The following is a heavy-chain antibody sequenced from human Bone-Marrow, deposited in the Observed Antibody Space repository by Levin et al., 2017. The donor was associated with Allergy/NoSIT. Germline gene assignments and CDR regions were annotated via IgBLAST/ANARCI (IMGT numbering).Heavy chain of an antibody. V-gene: IGHV3-7*03. J-gene: IGHJ4*02. D-gene: IGHD4-17*01. CDR2: IKQDGSEK. CDR1: GFTFSSYW. Sequence: GESLKISCAASGFTFSSYWMSWVRQAPGKGLEWVANIKQDGSEKYYVDSVKGRFTISRDNAKNSLYLQMNSLRAEDTAVYYCARGSNDYGDYYVGYWGQGTLVTVSS. CDR3: ARGSNDYGDYYVGY.